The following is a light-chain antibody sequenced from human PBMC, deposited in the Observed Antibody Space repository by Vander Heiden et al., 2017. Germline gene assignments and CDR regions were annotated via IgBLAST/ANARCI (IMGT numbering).Light chain of an antibody. Sequence: ATLSLSPGERATLSCRASQSVSSSYLAWYQQKPGQAPRLLIYGASSRATGILDRKRETGYEMELCLKISSVVFQDSAVNYRQQDGSAVGLTFGGGTKVEIK. J-gene: IGKJ4*01. CDR2: GAS. CDR1: QSVSSSY. CDR3: QQDGSAVGLT. V-gene: IGKV3-20*01.